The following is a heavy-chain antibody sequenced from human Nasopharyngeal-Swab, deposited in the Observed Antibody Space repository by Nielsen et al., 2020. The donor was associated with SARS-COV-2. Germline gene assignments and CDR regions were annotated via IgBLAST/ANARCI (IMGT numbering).Heavy chain of an antibody. CDR3: ARDVEEWLVLPSLSFDS. V-gene: IGHV7-4-1*02. Sequence: ASVKVSCKASGYTFTSNVLNWVRQAPGQGPEYIGWISTKTGAPTYAQAFTGRFVISLDTSVSTTYLQISSLKADDTAVYYCARDVEEWLVLPSLSFDSWGQGTLVTVSS. CDR2: ISTKTGAP. J-gene: IGHJ4*02. CDR1: GYTFTSNV. D-gene: IGHD3-3*01.